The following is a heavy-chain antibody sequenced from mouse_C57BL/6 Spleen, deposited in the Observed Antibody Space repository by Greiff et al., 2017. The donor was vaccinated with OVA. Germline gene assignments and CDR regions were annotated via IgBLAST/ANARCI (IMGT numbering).Heavy chain of an antibody. Sequence: QVQLQQSGAELVKPGASVKLSCKASGYTFTSYWMHWVKQRPGQGLEWIGMIHPNSGSTNYNEKFKSKATLTVDKSSSTAYMQLSSLTSEDSAVYYCARMGYDGYYDFDYWGQGTTLTVSS. V-gene: IGHV1-64*01. CDR3: ARMGYDGYYDFDY. J-gene: IGHJ2*01. D-gene: IGHD2-3*01. CDR2: IHPNSGST. CDR1: GYTFTSYW.